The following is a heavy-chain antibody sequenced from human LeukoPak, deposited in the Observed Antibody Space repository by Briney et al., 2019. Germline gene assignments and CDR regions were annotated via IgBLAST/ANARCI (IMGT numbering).Heavy chain of an antibody. CDR1: GGSISSSSYY. Sequence: PSETLSLTCTVSGGSISSSSYYWGWIRQPPGKGLEWIGSIYYSGSTYYNPSLKSRVTISVDTSKNQFSLKLSSVTAADTAVYYCARAPREIVRVRGVGNWFDPWGQGTLVTVSS. D-gene: IGHD3-10*01. J-gene: IGHJ5*02. CDR2: IYYSGST. CDR3: ARAPREIVRVRGVGNWFDP. V-gene: IGHV4-39*07.